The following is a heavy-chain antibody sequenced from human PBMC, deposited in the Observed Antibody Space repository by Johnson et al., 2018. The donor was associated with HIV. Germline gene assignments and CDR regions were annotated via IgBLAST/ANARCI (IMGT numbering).Heavy chain of an antibody. D-gene: IGHD1-26*01. J-gene: IGHJ3*02. V-gene: IGHV3-30-3*01. CDR1: GFIFSDYA. CDR2: LRYDGSEK. Sequence: QMLFLESGGGVVQHGRPLRLSCVASGFIFSDYAMHWVRQAPSKGLEWVAVLRYDGSEKKYADSVRGRFTISRDNDKNTLYLQMNSLRAEDTAVYYCAREGGALDAFDIWGQGTMVTVSS. CDR3: AREGGALDAFDI.